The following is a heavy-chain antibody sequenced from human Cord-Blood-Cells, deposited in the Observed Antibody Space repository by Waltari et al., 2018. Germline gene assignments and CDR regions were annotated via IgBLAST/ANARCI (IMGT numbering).Heavy chain of an antibody. V-gene: IGHV1-2*04. CDR1: GYTFTGYY. D-gene: IGHD1-26*01. J-gene: IGHJ4*02. CDR2: IKPNSGGT. Sequence: QVQLVQSGAEVKKPGASVKVSCKASGYTFTGYYMHWVRPAPGQGLEWRGWIKPNSGGTNYAQKFQGWVTMTRNTSISTAYMELSRLRSDDTAVYYCARARTPYSGSYFDYWGQGTLVTVSS. CDR3: ARARTPYSGSYFDY.